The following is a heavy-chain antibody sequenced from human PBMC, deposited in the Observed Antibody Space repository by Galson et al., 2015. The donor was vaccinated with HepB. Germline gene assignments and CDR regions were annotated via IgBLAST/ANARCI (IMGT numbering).Heavy chain of an antibody. D-gene: IGHD4-11*01. V-gene: IGHV1-2*06. J-gene: IGHJ5*02. CDR1: GYTFTGYY. CDR2: INPNSGGT. Sequence: SVKVSCKASGYTFTGYYMHWVRQAPGQGLEWMGRINPNSGGTNYAQKFQGRVTMTRDTSISTAYMELSRLRSDDTAVYYCARASSRNDYTLSWGQGTLVTVSS. CDR3: ARASSRNDYTLS.